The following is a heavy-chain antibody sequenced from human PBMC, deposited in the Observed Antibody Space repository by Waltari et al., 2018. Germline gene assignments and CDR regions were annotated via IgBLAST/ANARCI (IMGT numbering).Heavy chain of an antibody. J-gene: IGHJ2*01. D-gene: IGHD4-17*01. CDR1: VGSLSSGSYY. V-gene: IGHV4-61*02. CDR3: ARVSYGPYWYFDL. Sequence: QVQLQESGPGLVKPSQTLSLTCTLSVGSLSSGSYYGSWLRQPAGKGLEWIGRIYTSGSTNYNPSLKSRVTISVDTSKNQFSLKLSSVTAADTAVYYCARVSYGPYWYFDLWGRGTLVTVSS. CDR2: IYTSGST.